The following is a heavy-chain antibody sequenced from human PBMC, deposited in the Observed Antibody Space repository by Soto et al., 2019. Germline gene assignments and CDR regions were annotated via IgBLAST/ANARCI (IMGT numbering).Heavy chain of an antibody. J-gene: IGHJ4*02. CDR2: NLWDDEK. Sequence: SGPTLVNPTQTLTLTCTFSGFSLRTSGVGVGWIRQPPGQALEWLALNLWDDEKRYSPFLKSRLTITKDASKNQVVLTMTNMDPVDTATYYCAHRLSTYGLHYWGQGILVTVSS. V-gene: IGHV2-5*02. CDR1: GFSLRTSGVG. CDR3: AHRLSTYGLHY. D-gene: IGHD3-10*01.